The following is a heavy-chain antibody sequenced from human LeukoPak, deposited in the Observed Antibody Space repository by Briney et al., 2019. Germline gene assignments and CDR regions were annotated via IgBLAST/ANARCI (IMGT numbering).Heavy chain of an antibody. D-gene: IGHD2-2*01. V-gene: IGHV3-23*01. Sequence: PGGSLRLSCAASGFTFSSYAVSLVRQAPGKGLEWVSAISGSGGSTYYADSVKGRFTISRDNSKNTLYLQMNSLRAEDTAVYYCAKDLGYCSSTSCYYYYMDVWGKGTTVTVSS. CDR1: GFTFSSYA. CDR2: ISGSGGST. J-gene: IGHJ6*03. CDR3: AKDLGYCSSTSCYYYYMDV.